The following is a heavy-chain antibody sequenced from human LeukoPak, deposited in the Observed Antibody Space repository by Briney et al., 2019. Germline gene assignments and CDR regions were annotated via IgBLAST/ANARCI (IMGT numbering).Heavy chain of an antibody. CDR1: GFIFSNFE. D-gene: IGHD3-10*02. J-gene: IGHJ6*04. CDR2: INSGAGAI. CDR3: AELGITMIGGV. Sequence: PGGSLRLSCAASGFIFSNFEMNWVRQTPGKGLEWVSYINSGAGAIYYADSVKGRFTISRDDVKASLYLQMNSLRADDTAVYYCAELGITMIGGVWGKGTTVTISS. V-gene: IGHV3-48*03.